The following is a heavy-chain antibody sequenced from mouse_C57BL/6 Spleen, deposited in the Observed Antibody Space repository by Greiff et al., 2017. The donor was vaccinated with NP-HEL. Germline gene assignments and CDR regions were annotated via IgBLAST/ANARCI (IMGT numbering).Heavy chain of an antibody. J-gene: IGHJ4*01. CDR2: IHPNSGST. Sequence: QVQLQQPGAELVKPGASVKLSCKASGYTFTSYWMHWVKQRPGQGLEWIGMIHPNSGSTNYNEKFKSKATLTVDNSSSTAYMQLSSLTSEDSAVYYCAREGMGENAMDYWGQGTSVTVSS. CDR1: GYTFTSYW. CDR3: AREGMGENAMDY. V-gene: IGHV1-64*01. D-gene: IGHD2-3*01.